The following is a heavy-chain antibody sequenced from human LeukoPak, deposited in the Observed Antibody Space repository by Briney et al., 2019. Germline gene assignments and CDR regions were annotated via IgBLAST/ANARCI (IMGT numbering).Heavy chain of an antibody. CDR3: ASSPNFYYYYMDV. V-gene: IGHV4-4*07. CDR2: IYSNGIT. J-gene: IGHJ6*03. Sequence: PSETLSLTCTVSGGSISSYYWSWIRQPAGKGLEWIGRIYSNGITNYNPSLKSRVTMSVDTSEKEFSLKLSSVTAADTAVYYCASSPNFYYYYMDVWGKGTTVTVSS. CDR1: GGSISSYY.